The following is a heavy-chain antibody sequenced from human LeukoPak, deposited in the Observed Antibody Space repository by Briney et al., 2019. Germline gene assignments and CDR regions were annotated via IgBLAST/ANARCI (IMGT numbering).Heavy chain of an antibody. J-gene: IGHJ4*02. Sequence: ASVKVTCKVSGYTLTELSMHWVRQAPGKGLEWMGGFDPEDGETIYAQKFQGRVTMTEDTSTDTAYMELSSLRSEDTAVYYCATGIGWLRLFDYWGQGTLVTVSS. CDR2: FDPEDGET. CDR1: GYTLTELS. V-gene: IGHV1-24*01. CDR3: ATGIGWLRLFDY. D-gene: IGHD5-12*01.